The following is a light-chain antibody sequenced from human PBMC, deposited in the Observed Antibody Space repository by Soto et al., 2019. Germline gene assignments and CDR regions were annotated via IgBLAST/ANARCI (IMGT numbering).Light chain of an antibody. CDR2: GAS. V-gene: IGKV3-15*01. Sequence: EVVMRQSPATLSVSPGEGATPPCRASQGIGDTLAWYQHKPGQPPRLLIYGASTRDTDFPARFSGSGSGTEFTLTISSLQSEDSAVYYCQQYTNWPRTFGQGTKVDI. CDR3: QQYTNWPRT. CDR1: QGIGDT. J-gene: IGKJ1*01.